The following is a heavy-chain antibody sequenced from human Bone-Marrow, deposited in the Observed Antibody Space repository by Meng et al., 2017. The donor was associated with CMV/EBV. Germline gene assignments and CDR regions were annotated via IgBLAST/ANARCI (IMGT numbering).Heavy chain of an antibody. CDR2: ISADSRAT. V-gene: IGHV3-23*01. CDR3: AKGAWLDD. CDR1: GFIFNTYD. J-gene: IGHJ5*02. Sequence: GASLKICCVASGFIFNTYDMSWVRQAPGRGLEWVSVISADSRATYYAGSQKGRFTISRDNSKSTLFLDMNSLRAEDTALYYCAKGAWLDDWGQGTVVTVSS.